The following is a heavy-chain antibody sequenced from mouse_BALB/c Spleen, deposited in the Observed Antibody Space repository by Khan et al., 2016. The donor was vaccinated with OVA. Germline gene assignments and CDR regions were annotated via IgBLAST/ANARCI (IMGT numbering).Heavy chain of an antibody. CDR1: GYTFTDFY. Sequence: QVQLKESGAELARPGASVKLSCKASGYTFTDFYINWMRQRTGQGLEWIGHIFPGNDNTYYNENFSAKATLPADKSSSTAFMPLSSLTSEDSAVYFCAISGLGSFAFWGQGTLVTVST. V-gene: IGHV1-77*01. CDR2: IFPGNDNT. D-gene: IGHD3-1*01. CDR3: AISGLGSFAF. J-gene: IGHJ3*01.